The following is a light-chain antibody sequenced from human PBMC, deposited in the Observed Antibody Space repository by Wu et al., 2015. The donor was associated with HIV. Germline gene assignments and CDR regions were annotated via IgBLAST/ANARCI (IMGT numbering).Light chain of an antibody. V-gene: IGKV3-15*01. CDR2: GAS. J-gene: IGKJ2*01. CDR3: QQYNDWPPMYT. Sequence: ETVMTQSPGTLSVPPGERATLSCRASRSVNSNLAWYQQKIGQAPRLLIYGASTRATGIPARFSGSGSGTEFTLTISSLQSEDFAVYFCQQYNDWPPMYTFGQGTKLEIK. CDR1: RSVNSN.